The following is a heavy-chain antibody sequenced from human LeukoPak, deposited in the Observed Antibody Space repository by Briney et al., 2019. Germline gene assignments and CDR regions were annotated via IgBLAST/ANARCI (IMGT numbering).Heavy chain of an antibody. V-gene: IGHV1-69*05. CDR3: ARVYAAAGTFDY. J-gene: IGHJ4*02. CDR1: GGTFSSYA. Sequence: GASVKVSCKASGGTFSSYAISWVRQAPGQGLEWMGRIIPIFGTANYAQKFQGRVTMTTDTSTSTAYMELRSLRSDDTAVYYCARVYAAAGTFDYWGQGTLVTVSS. CDR2: IIPIFGTA. D-gene: IGHD6-13*01.